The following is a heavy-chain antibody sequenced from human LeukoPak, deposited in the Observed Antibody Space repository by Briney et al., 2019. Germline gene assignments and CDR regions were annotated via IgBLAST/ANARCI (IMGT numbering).Heavy chain of an antibody. CDR3: ARDCVSSSCYEY. CDR1: GFTFSSYS. J-gene: IGHJ4*02. D-gene: IGHD2-2*01. CDR2: ISSSSSYI. Sequence: GGSLRLSCAASGFTFSSYSMNWVRQAPGKGLEWVSSISSSSSYIYYADSVKGRFTISRDNAKNSLYLQMNSLRAEDTAVYYCARDCVSSSCYEYWGQGTLVTVSS. V-gene: IGHV3-21*01.